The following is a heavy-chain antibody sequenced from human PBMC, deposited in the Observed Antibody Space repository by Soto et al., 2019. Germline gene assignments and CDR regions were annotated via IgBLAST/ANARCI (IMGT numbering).Heavy chain of an antibody. CDR3: AIDAPDYGDPSDY. D-gene: IGHD4-17*01. CDR2: ISAYNVNT. J-gene: IGHJ4*02. V-gene: IGHV1-18*04. CDR1: RCSFTSYG. Sequence: EASGRVSCKEYRCSFTSYGISWVRQAPGQGLEWMGCISAYNVNTNYTQNRHNRVTMTTDTSTSTAYMELRSLRSDDTAVYYCAIDAPDYGDPSDYWRQVTLVTLS.